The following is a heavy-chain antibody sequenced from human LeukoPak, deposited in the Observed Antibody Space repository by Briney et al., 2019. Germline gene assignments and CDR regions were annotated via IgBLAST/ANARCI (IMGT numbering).Heavy chain of an antibody. V-gene: IGHV4-31*03. CDR3: ARGGLYSGYEYYFDY. Sequence: SQTLSLTCTVSGGSISSGGYYWSWIRQHPGKGLEWIGYIYYSGSTYYNPSFKSRVTISVDTSKNQFSLKLSSVTAADTAVYYCARGGLYSGYEYYFDYWGQGTLVTVSS. J-gene: IGHJ4*02. CDR2: IYYSGST. D-gene: IGHD5-12*01. CDR1: GGSISSGGYY.